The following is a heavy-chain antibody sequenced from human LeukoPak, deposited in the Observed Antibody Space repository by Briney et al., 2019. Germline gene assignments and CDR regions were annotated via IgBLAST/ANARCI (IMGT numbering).Heavy chain of an antibody. V-gene: IGHV1-18*01. CDR2: ISVHNGNT. J-gene: IGHJ5*02. Sequence: ASVKVSCKASGYTFTSYGISWVRQAPGQGPEWMGWISVHNGNTNYAQKVQGRVSMTTDTSTSTAYMELRSLRSDDTAVYYCARGYCSSTSCYWSWFDPWGQGALVTVSS. CDR1: GYTFTSYG. D-gene: IGHD2-2*01. CDR3: ARGYCSSTSCYWSWFDP.